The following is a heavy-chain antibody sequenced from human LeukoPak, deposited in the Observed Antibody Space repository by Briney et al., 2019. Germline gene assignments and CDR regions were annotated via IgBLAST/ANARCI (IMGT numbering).Heavy chain of an antibody. V-gene: IGHV1-69*04. J-gene: IGHJ4*02. D-gene: IGHD5-18*01. CDR1: GGTFSSYA. Sequence: SVKVSRKASGGTFSSYAISWVRQAPGQGLEWMGRIIPILGIANYAQKFQGRVTITADKSTSTAYMELSSLRSEDTAVYYCANNVDTAINLAPDWGQGTLVTVSS. CDR3: ANNVDTAINLAPD. CDR2: IIPILGIA.